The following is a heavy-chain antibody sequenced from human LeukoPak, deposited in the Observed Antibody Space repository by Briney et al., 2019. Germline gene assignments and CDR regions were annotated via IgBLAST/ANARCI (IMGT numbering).Heavy chain of an antibody. Sequence: TASETLSLTCTVSGGAVSTTSHYWGWMRQAPGKGPEWIGSIHYSGSTSYKSSLKSRVTLSVDTSKNQFSLKLRSVTAADTAVYYCARPAPEYCSVTSCWGTWGQGTLVTVAS. CDR1: GGAVSTTSHY. CDR3: ARPAPEYCSVTSCWGT. J-gene: IGHJ5*02. D-gene: IGHD2-2*01. CDR2: IHYSGST. V-gene: IGHV4-39*01.